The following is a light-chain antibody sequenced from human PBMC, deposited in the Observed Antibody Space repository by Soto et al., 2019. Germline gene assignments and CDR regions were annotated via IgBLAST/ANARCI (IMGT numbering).Light chain of an antibody. CDR3: HQYATSPLT. Sequence: EIVLRQSPGTLSLSPGESTTLSCRASQNVGRNFLAWYQQKPGRAPRLLIHGASNRATGIPDRFSGSGSETDFTLTISRLEPEDFAVYYCHQYATSPLTFGGGTKVEIK. J-gene: IGKJ4*01. CDR2: GAS. CDR1: QNVGRNF. V-gene: IGKV3-20*01.